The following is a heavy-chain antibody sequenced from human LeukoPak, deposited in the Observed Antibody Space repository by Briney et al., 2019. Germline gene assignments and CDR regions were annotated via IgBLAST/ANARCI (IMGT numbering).Heavy chain of an antibody. CDR1: GFTFSSYD. V-gene: IGHV3-66*01. D-gene: IGHD3-3*01. J-gene: IGHJ4*02. CDR3: ARGYGYYDFWSGYYVFDY. CDR2: IYSRGDT. Sequence: GGSLRLSCAASGFTFSSYDMTWVRQAPGKGLEWVSLIYSRGDTKYADSVKGRFTISRDNSKNTLYLQMSSLRTEDTAVYYCARGYGYYDFWSGYYVFDYWGQGTLVTVSS.